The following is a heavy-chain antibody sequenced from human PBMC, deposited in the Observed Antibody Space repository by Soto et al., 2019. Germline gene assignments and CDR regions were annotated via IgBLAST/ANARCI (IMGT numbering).Heavy chain of an antibody. CDR1: GFTFSSYA. J-gene: IGHJ6*02. V-gene: IGHV3-23*01. CDR3: AKVLRTNGVLRTSYYGMDV. CDR2: ISGSGGST. Sequence: GGSLRLSCAASGFTFSSYAMSWVRQAPGKGLEWVSAISGSGGSTYYADSVKGRFTISRDNSKNTLYLQMNSLRAEDTAVYYCAKVLRTNGVLRTSYYGMDVWGQGATVTVSS. D-gene: IGHD2-8*01.